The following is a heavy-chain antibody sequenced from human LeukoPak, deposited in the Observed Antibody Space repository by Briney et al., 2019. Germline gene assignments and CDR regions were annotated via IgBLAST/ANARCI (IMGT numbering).Heavy chain of an antibody. CDR3: ARATNVDYFYYYGLDV. D-gene: IGHD1-14*01. V-gene: IGHV4-59*01. CDR1: GGSIMTYY. CDR2: IYDSGIT. J-gene: IGHJ6*02. Sequence: SETLFLTCTVSGGSIMTYYWSWIRQPPGKGLEWIGYIYDSGITYYNPSLQSRVTLSIDTSKNEFSLNLTSVTAADTAMYYCARATNVDYFYYYGLDVWGRGTTVTVSS.